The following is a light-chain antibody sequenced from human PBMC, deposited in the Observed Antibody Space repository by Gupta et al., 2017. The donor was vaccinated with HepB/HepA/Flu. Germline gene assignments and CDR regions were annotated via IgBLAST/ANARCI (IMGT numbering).Light chain of an antibody. CDR3: HEANSYLWT. Sequence: EIQMTQSPSSLSASVGDRVTITCRASQSINSSLDWYQHKPGKAPNLLIFAASTLQSGVPARFSGSGSGTXFTLTIXSLQSEAFAIYYCHEANSYLWTFGXGTKVEIK. V-gene: IGKV1-39*01. CDR1: QSINSS. J-gene: IGKJ1*01. CDR2: AAS.